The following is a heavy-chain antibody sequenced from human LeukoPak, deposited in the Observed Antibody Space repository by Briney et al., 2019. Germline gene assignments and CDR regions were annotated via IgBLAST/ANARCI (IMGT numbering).Heavy chain of an antibody. D-gene: IGHD3-10*01. V-gene: IGHV1-2*02. Sequence: GASVKVSCKASGYTFTGYYMHWVRQAPGQGLEWMGWINPNSGGTNYAQKFQGRDTMTRDTSISTAYMELSRLRSDDTAVYYCARDLHYYGSGSYYLFDYWGQGTLVTVPS. CDR3: ARDLHYYGSGSYYLFDY. CDR1: GYTFTGYY. CDR2: INPNSGGT. J-gene: IGHJ4*02.